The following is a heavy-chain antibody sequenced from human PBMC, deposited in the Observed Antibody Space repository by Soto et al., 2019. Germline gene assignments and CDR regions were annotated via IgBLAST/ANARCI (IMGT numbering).Heavy chain of an antibody. V-gene: IGHV3-7*03. CDR3: TRLYDDS. Sequence: EVQLVESGGGEVQPGGSLRLSCAASGFSFSKYWLSWVRQAPGKGPEWVAKINQDGDDKKYVDSVKGRFTISRDNAKNSLYLQMNSLRAEDTAGYYCTRLYDDSWGQGTMVTVSS. D-gene: IGHD3-16*01. CDR2: INQDGDDK. CDR1: GFSFSKYW. J-gene: IGHJ4*02.